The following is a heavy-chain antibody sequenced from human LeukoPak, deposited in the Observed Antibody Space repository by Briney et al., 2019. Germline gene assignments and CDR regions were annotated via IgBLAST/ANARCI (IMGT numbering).Heavy chain of an antibody. V-gene: IGHV4-59*08. CDR3: ARYGSGSYSDDHFQH. D-gene: IGHD3-10*01. CDR1: GGSISGYY. J-gene: IGHJ1*01. Sequence: RSSETLSLTCTVSGGSISGYYWSWIRQPPGKGLEWIGFIYYSGSTKYNPSLKSRVTISVDTSKNPFSLKLTSVTAADTAVYYCARYGSGSYSDDHFQHWGQGTLVTVSS. CDR2: IYYSGST.